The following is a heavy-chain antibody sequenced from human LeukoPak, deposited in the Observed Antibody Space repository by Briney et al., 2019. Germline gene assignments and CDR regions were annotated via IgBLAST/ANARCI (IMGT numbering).Heavy chain of an antibody. CDR1: GFTFSSYW. CDR2: ISSSGSTT. J-gene: IGHJ4*02. CDR3: ARGSHYYDY. V-gene: IGHV3-48*04. Sequence: GGSLRLSCAASGFTFSSYWMSWVRQAPGKGLEWVSYISSSGSTTFYADSVKGRFTISRDNAWNSLYLQMNSLRVEDTAVYYCARGSHYYDYGGQGTLVTVSS.